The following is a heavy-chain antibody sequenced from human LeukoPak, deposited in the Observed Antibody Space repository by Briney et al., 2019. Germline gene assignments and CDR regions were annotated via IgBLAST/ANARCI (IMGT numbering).Heavy chain of an antibody. Sequence: SETLSLTCTVSGGSISSSYYYWGWIRQPPGKGLEWIGSIYSSGSTYYNPSLKSRVTISVDTSKNQFSLKLSSVTAADTAVYYCARHRGYGDYRNWFDPWGQGTLVTVSS. CDR1: GGSISSSYYY. J-gene: IGHJ5*02. CDR3: ARHRGYGDYRNWFDP. D-gene: IGHD4-17*01. V-gene: IGHV4-39*01. CDR2: IYSSGST.